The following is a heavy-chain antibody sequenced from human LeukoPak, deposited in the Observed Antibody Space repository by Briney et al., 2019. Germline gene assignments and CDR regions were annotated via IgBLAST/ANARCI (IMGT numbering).Heavy chain of an antibody. V-gene: IGHV3-23*01. J-gene: IGHJ6*03. Sequence: GGSLRLPCAASGFTFDDYGMSWVRQAPGKGLEWVSGMSGSGSSTYYADSVKGRFTISRDNSKNTLYLQMSGLRAEDTAVYYCARTFTSSRAHYYYYYYMGVWGKGTTVTISS. D-gene: IGHD2-2*01. CDR1: GFTFDDYG. CDR3: ARTFTSSRAHYYYYYYMGV. CDR2: MSGSGSST.